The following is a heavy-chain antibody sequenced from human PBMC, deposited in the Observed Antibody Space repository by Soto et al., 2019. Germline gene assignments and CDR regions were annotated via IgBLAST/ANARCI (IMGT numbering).Heavy chain of an antibody. Sequence: QVQLVESGGGLVKPGGSLRLSCAASGFTFSDYYMSWIRQAPGKGLEWVSYISSSSSYTNYADSVKGRFTISRDNAKNSLYLQMRSLRGEDTAVYYCARRVAGTSDWFDPWGQGTLVTVSS. D-gene: IGHD6-19*01. CDR2: ISSSSSYT. J-gene: IGHJ5*02. CDR3: ARRVAGTSDWFDP. CDR1: GFTFSDYY. V-gene: IGHV3-11*06.